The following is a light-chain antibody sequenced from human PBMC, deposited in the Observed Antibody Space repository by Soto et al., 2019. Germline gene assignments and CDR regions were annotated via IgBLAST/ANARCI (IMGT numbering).Light chain of an antibody. J-gene: IGLJ2*01. CDR3: CSFALRSTLI. Sequence: QSVLTQPASVSGSPGQSITISCTGTSSDVGGYKYVSWYQQHPGKAPKLMIYEVSNRPSGVSDRFSGSKSGNTASLAISGLQPEDEADYYCCSFALRSTLIFGGGTQLTVL. CDR1: SSDVGGYKY. V-gene: IGLV2-14*01. CDR2: EVS.